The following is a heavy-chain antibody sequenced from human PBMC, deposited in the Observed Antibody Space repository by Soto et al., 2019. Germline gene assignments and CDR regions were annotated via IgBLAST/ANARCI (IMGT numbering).Heavy chain of an antibody. CDR1: GFTFSDYY. J-gene: IGHJ5*02. Sequence: GGSLRLSCAASGFTFSDYYMSWIRQAPGKGLEWVSYISSSGSTIYYADSVKGRFTISRDNAKNSLYLQMNSLRAEDTAVYYCARVTLRPVRDDDFWSGTTHSTSNNWFDPWGQGTLVTVSS. D-gene: IGHD3-3*01. CDR3: ARVTLRPVRDDDFWSGTTHSTSNNWFDP. CDR2: ISSSGSTI. V-gene: IGHV3-11*01.